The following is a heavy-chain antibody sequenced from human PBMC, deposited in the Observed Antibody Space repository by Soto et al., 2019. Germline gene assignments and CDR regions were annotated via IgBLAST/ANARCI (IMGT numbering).Heavy chain of an antibody. CDR2: IYYSGST. Sequence: QLQLQESGPGLVKPSETLSLTCTVSGGSISSSSYYWGWIRQPPGKGLEWIGSIYYSGSTYYNPSLKSRVTISVDTSKNQFSLKLSSVTAADTAVYYCARRGNISFRGFDPWGQGTLVTVSS. CDR3: ARRGNISFRGFDP. J-gene: IGHJ5*02. V-gene: IGHV4-39*01. D-gene: IGHD3-16*01. CDR1: GGSISSSSYY.